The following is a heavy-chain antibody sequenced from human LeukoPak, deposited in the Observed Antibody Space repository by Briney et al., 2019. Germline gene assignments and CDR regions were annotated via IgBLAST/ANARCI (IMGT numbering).Heavy chain of an antibody. CDR2: IYHSGST. Sequence: SETLSLTCTVSGYSISSGYYWGWIRQPPGKGLEWIGSIYHSGSTYYNPSLKSRVTISVDTSKNQFSLKLSSVTAADTAVYYCASLAQWELLDYWGQGTLVTVSS. D-gene: IGHD1-26*01. CDR1: GYSISSGYY. CDR3: ASLAQWELLDY. J-gene: IGHJ4*02. V-gene: IGHV4-38-2*02.